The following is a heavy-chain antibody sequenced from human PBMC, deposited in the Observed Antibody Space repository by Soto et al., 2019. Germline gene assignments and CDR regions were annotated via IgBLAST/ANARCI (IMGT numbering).Heavy chain of an antibody. J-gene: IGHJ6*02. CDR2: ISSGGEYI. V-gene: IGHV3-21*01. CDR1: GFTFSAYG. CDR3: ATDGAAGSVIEV. D-gene: IGHD6-13*01. Sequence: EMHLVESGGGLVKPGGSLRLSCAASGFTFSAYGMNWVRQAPGKGQEWVSSISSGGEYIYYADSMKGRLTISRDKAMNSLSLQLNSLGADDTAVYYWATDGAAGSVIEVWGQGTTVTVSS.